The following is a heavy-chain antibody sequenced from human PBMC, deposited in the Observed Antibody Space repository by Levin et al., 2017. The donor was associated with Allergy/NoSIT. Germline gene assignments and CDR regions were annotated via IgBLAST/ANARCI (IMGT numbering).Heavy chain of an antibody. D-gene: IGHD1-14*01. CDR3: ARLPTGH. CDR1: ALSRSTQGMR. Sequence: ESGPTLVKPPXXXXXXXHGTALSRSTQGMRVSWIRQPPGKALEWLARIDWDDSKFYSTSLKTRLTISKDTSKNQVVLTMTNMDPVDTATYYCARLPTGHWGQGTLVTVSS. CDR2: IDWDDSK. J-gene: IGHJ4*02. V-gene: IGHV2-70*04.